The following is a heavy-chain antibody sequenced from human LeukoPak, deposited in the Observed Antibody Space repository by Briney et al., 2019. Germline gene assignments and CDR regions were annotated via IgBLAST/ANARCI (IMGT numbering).Heavy chain of an antibody. D-gene: IGHD6-13*01. V-gene: IGHV4-4*07. CDR3: ASGGRPGTAAALNWFDP. CDR2: IYTSGST. J-gene: IGHJ5*02. CDR1: GGSISSYY. Sequence: SETLSLTCTVSGGSISSYYWSWIRQPAGKGLEWIGRIYTSGSTNYNPSLKSRVTMSVDTSKNQFSLKLSSVTAADTAVYYCASGGRPGTAAALNWFDPWGQGTLVTVSS.